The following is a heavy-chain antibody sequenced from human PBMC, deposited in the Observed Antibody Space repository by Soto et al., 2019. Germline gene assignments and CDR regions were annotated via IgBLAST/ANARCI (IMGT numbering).Heavy chain of an antibody. J-gene: IGHJ5*02. D-gene: IGHD2-2*01. CDR1: GGSISSYY. CDR2: IYTSGST. CDR3: ARDEGRYCSSTSCYFFWFDP. Sequence: SETLSLTCTVSGGSISSYYWSWIRQPAGKGLERIGRIYTSGSTNYNPSLKSRVTMSVDTPKNQFSLKLSSVTAADTAVYYCARDEGRYCSSTSCYFFWFDPWGQGTLVTVSS. V-gene: IGHV4-4*07.